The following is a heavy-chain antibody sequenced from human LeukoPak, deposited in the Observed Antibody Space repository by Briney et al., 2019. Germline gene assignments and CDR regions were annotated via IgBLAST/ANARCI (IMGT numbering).Heavy chain of an antibody. CDR3: AKGERYYDILTGYLYYFDY. Sequence: GGSLRLSCAASGFTFSSYGMHWVRQAPGKGLEWVAVISYDGSNKYYADSVKGRFTISRDNSKNTLYLQINSLRAEDTAVYYCAKGERYYDILTGYLYYFDYWGQGTLVTVSS. CDR2: ISYDGSNK. CDR1: GFTFSSYG. J-gene: IGHJ4*02. V-gene: IGHV3-30*18. D-gene: IGHD3-9*01.